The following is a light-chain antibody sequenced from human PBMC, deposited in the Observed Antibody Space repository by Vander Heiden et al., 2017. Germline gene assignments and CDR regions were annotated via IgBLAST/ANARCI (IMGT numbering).Light chain of an antibody. CDR1: SGSIADNF. V-gene: IGLV6-57*01. Sequence: NFMLTQPHSVSESPGKTVIISCTRNSGSIADNFVQWFQQRPGSSPSMVIYEGNQRPSGVPARFSGSIDISANSASLTISGLKTEDEADYYCQSFDTSNHRVFGGGTKVTVL. CDR3: QSFDTSNHRV. J-gene: IGLJ3*02. CDR2: EGN.